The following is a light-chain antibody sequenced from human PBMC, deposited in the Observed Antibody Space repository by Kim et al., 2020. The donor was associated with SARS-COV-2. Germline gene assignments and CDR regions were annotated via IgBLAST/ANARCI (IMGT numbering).Light chain of an antibody. CDR1: SSDVGGYNY. CDR2: DVS. Sequence: GQSCPISCTGTSSDVGGYNYVSWYQQHPGKAPKLMIYDVSNRPSGVSNRFSGSKSGNTASLTISGLQAEDEADYYCSSYTSSSTYVFGTGTKVTVL. J-gene: IGLJ1*01. CDR3: SSYTSSSTYV. V-gene: IGLV2-14*03.